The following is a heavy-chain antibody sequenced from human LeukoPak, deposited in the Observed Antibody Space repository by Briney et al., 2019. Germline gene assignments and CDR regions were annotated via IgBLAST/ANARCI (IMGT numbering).Heavy chain of an antibody. V-gene: IGHV1-8*01. CDR2: MNPTSGDT. CDR1: GYTFTSYD. CDR3: ARGHNYYGMDV. J-gene: IGHJ6*02. Sequence: ASVKVSCKASGYTFTSYDISWVRQATGQGLEWMGWMNPTSGDTEYAQKFQGRITMTMSTSISTAYMELTSLRSEDTAVYYCARGHNYYGMDVWGQGTTVTVTS.